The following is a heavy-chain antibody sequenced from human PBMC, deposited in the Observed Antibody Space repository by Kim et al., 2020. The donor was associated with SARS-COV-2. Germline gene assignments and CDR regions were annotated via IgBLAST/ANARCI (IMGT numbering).Heavy chain of an antibody. CDR2: ISPNNGNT. Sequence: ASVKVSCKASGYTFTSYGISWVRQAPGQGLEWMGWISPNNGNTNYAQKLQGRVTMTTDTSTSTAYMELRSLRSDDTAVYYCARKVWGGDCYSWEYYYGMDAGGQGTTSTAS. V-gene: IGHV1-18*04. CDR1: GYTFTSYG. CDR3: ARKVWGGDCYSWEYYYGMDA. J-gene: IGHJ6*02. D-gene: IGHD2-21*02.